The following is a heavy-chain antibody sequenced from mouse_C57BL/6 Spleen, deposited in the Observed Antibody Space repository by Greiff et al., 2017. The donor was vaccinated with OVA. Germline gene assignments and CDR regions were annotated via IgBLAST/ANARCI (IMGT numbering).Heavy chain of an antibody. J-gene: IGHJ2*01. CDR1: GYTFTDYE. D-gene: IGHD4-1*01. CDR3: TDNWEGNY. CDR2: IDPETGGT. Sequence: VKLQESGAELVRPGASVTLSCKASGYTFTDYEMHWVKQTPVHGLEWIGAIDPETGGTSYNQKFKGKAILTADKSSSTAYMELRSLTSEDSAVYYCTDNWEGNYWGQGTTLTVSS. V-gene: IGHV1-15*01.